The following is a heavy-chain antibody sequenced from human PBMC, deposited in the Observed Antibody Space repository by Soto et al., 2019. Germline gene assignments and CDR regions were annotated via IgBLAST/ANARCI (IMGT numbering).Heavy chain of an antibody. Sequence: GGSLRLSCAASGFTFSDHYMDWVRQAPGKGLEWVAVIWYDGSNKYYADSVKGRFTISRDNSKNTLYLQMNSLRAEDTAVYYCARTLDYSIDDYWGQGTLVTVSS. D-gene: IGHD4-4*01. V-gene: IGHV3-33*08. CDR2: IWYDGSNK. CDR1: GFTFSDHY. CDR3: ARTLDYSIDDY. J-gene: IGHJ4*02.